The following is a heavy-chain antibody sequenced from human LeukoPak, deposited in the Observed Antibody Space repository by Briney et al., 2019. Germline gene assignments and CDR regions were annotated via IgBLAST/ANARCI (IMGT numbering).Heavy chain of an antibody. CDR1: GGTFSSYA. CDR2: IIPIFGTA. V-gene: IGHV1-69*05. Sequence: SVKVSCKASGGTFSSYAISWVRQAPGQGLEWMGGIIPIFGTANYAQKFQGRVTITTDESTSTAYMKLSSLRSEDTAVYYCARVNVEYSYGPPYYYYYMDVWGKGTTVTVSS. CDR3: ARVNVEYSYGPPYYYYYMDV. J-gene: IGHJ6*03. D-gene: IGHD5-18*01.